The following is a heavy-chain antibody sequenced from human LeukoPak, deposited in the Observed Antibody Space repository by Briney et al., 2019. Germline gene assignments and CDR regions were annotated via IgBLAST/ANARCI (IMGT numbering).Heavy chain of an antibody. J-gene: IGHJ4*02. D-gene: IGHD2/OR15-2a*01. CDR2: INNIGAST. CDR3: AKAAPYFLEY. Sequence: GGSLRLSCAASGFTFSSSSMTWVRQAPGKGPECVSSINNIGASTLYADSVKGRFTISRDNSKNTLYLEMNSLGAEDTAVYYCAKAAPYFLEYWGQGALVTVSP. V-gene: IGHV3-23*01. CDR1: GFTFSSSS.